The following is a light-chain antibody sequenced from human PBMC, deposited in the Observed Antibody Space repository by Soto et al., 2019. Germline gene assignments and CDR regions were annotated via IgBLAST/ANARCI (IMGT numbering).Light chain of an antibody. CDR3: QQLDSFPLS. J-gene: IGKJ4*01. V-gene: IGKV1-9*01. CDR2: ATS. Sequence: IQLTQSPSSLSAAVGDRVTITCRASQDINSHLAWYQQKPGKAPSLLIYATSTLQSGVPSRFSGSGSGTDFTLTISGLQIEDFATYHCQQLDSFPLSFGGGTKLEIK. CDR1: QDINSH.